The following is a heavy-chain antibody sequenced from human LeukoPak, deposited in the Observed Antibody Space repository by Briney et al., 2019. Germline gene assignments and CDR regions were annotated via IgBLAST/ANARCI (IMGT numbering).Heavy chain of an antibody. V-gene: IGHV6-1*01. Sequence: SQTLSLTCAISGDSVSSTIVTWDWIRQSPSGVLEWLGRTYYRSKWSNDYAESVRSRITITPDTSKNQVSLQLNSVTPEDTAVYYCAREYSYGSDAFDIWGQGTMVTVSS. D-gene: IGHD5-18*01. CDR1: GDSVSSTIVT. CDR2: TYYRSKWSN. CDR3: AREYSYGSDAFDI. J-gene: IGHJ3*02.